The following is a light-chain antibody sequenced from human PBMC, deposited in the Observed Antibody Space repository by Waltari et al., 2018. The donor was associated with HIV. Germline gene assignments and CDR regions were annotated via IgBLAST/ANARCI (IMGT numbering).Light chain of an antibody. Sequence: QSALTQPASVSGYPGQSIPIYCTGTRSDVGGYHYVSWYQHHPGKAPKLVIYEVSNRPSGVSNRFSGFKSANTASLTISGLQAEDEGDYYCSSYTSSRTWVFGGGTKLTVL. J-gene: IGLJ3*02. CDR2: EVS. CDR3: SSYTSSRTWV. CDR1: RSDVGGYHY. V-gene: IGLV2-14*01.